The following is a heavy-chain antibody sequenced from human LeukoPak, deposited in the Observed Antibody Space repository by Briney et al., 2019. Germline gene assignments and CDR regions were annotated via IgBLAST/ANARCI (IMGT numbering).Heavy chain of an antibody. CDR2: VSGSGGGT. CDR1: GFTFSSYA. CDR3: AKTYSLHTYYFDY. Sequence: PGGSLRLSCAASGFTFSSYAMSWVRQAPGKGLEWVSIVSGSGGGTYYADSVKGRFTISRDNSKNTLYLQMNSLRAEDTAVYYCAKTYSLHTYYFDYWGQGTLVTVSS. D-gene: IGHD2-15*01. V-gene: IGHV3-23*01. J-gene: IGHJ4*02.